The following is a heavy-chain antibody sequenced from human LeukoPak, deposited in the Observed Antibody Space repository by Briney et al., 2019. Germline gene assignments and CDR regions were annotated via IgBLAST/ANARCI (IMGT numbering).Heavy chain of an antibody. Sequence: GGSLRLSCAASGFTFSSYSMNWVRQAPGKGLEWVAKIEKDGSETYYVDSVKGRFTIFRDNAANLMYLQMNSLRAEDTAVYSCARAGVTNRLGETYWYFDLWGRGTLVTVSS. D-gene: IGHD1-26*01. CDR2: IEKDGSET. CDR3: ARAGVTNRLGETYWYFDL. V-gene: IGHV3-7*01. CDR1: GFTFSSYS. J-gene: IGHJ2*01.